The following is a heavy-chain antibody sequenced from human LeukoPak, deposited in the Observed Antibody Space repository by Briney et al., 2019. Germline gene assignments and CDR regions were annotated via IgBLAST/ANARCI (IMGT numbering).Heavy chain of an antibody. CDR3: TTEAYDYVWGSYRYPIDY. Sequence: GGSLRLSCAASGFTFSNAWMSWVRQAPGKGLEGVGRIKSKTDGGTTDYAGRVKGRFTISRDESKKKLYLQMNSLKTEDTAVYYCTTEAYDYVWGSYRYPIDYWGQGTLVTVSS. V-gene: IGHV3-15*01. CDR2: IKSKTDGGTT. J-gene: IGHJ4*02. D-gene: IGHD3-16*02. CDR1: GFTFSNAW.